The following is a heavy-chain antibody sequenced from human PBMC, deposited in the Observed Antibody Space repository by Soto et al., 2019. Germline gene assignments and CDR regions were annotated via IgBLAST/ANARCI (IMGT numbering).Heavy chain of an antibody. Sequence: QVQLVQSGAEVKKPGASVKVSCKASGYTFTGHYMHWVRQAPGGGLEWMGWIGPNSGVTNYAQKFQGRVSMTRDTSISTVYMELTRLTSDDTAVYFCAREGELVAAATDFWGQGTLVIVSS. D-gene: IGHD3-16*01. V-gene: IGHV1-2*02. J-gene: IGHJ4*02. CDR1: GYTFTGHY. CDR2: IGPNSGVT. CDR3: AREGELVAAATDF.